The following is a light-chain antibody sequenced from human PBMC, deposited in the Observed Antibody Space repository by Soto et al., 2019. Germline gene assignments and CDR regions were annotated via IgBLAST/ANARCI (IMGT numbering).Light chain of an antibody. J-gene: IGKJ5*01. Sequence: EVVLTQSPATLSLSPGERATLSCRASPSVRTSLAWYQHKPGQAPRLVIYDASLRANGVPARFGGSGSGTDSTLTISRLEPEDFAVYYCQQYGSSLTFGQGTRLEIK. CDR1: PSVRTS. V-gene: IGKV3-20*01. CDR2: DAS. CDR3: QQYGSSLT.